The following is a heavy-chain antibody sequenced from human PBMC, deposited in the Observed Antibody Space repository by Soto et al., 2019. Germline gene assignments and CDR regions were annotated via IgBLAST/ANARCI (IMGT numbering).Heavy chain of an antibody. CDR2: IYYSGST. J-gene: IGHJ5*02. V-gene: IGHV4-39*01. CDR1: GGSISSSSYY. CDR3: ARGRNWFDP. Sequence: ILSLTCTVSGGSISSSSYYWGWIRQPPGKGLEWIGSIYYSGSTYYNPSLKSRVTISVDTSKNQFSLKLSSVTAADTAVYYCARGRNWFDPWGQGTLVTVSS.